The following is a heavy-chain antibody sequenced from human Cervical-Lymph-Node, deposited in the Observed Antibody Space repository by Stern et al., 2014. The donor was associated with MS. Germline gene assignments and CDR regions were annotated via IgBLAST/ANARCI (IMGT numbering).Heavy chain of an antibody. CDR1: GGSISSGGYY. J-gene: IGHJ5*02. D-gene: IGHD4-17*01. Sequence: QVQLQESGPGLVKPSQTLSLTCTVSGGSISSGGYYWSWIRQHPGKGLEWIGYIYYSGSTYYNPSLKSLVTISVDTSKNQFSLKLSSVTAADTAVYYCARGCFITVTDNWFDPWGQGTLVTVSS. CDR3: ARGCFITVTDNWFDP. V-gene: IGHV4-31*01. CDR2: IYYSGST.